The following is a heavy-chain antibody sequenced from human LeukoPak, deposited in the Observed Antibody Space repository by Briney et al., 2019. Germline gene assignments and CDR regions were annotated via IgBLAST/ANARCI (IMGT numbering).Heavy chain of an antibody. V-gene: IGHV3-23*01. J-gene: IGHJ4*02. CDR2: ISGSGGST. CDR3: AKRADIVVVPAAIGDY. D-gene: IGHD2-2*02. CDR1: GFNFSSYA. Sequence: GGSLRLSCAASGFNFSSYAMSWVRQAPGKGLEWVSAISGSGGSTYYADSVKGRLTISRDNSKNTLYLQMNSLRAEDTAVYYCAKRADIVVVPAAIGDYWGQGTLVTVSS.